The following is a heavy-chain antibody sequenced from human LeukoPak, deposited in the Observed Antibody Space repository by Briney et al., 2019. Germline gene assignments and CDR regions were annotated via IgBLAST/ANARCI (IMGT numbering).Heavy chain of an antibody. CDR1: GFTFSKNA. D-gene: IGHD1-7*01. CDR3: SKGETDTGTLTHVY. CDR2: LSGSGADT. V-gene: IGHV3-23*01. Sequence: GGSLRLSCAASGFTFSKNAMSWVRQAPGKGLEWVSSLSGSGADTYYADSVKGRFTISRDNAKNTAYLQMNSLRAEDTAVYYCSKGETDTGTLTHVYWGPGTLVTVSS. J-gene: IGHJ4*02.